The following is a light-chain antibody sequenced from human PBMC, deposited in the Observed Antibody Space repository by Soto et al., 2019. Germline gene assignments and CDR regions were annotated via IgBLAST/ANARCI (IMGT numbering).Light chain of an antibody. Sequence: DFQMTHAPSTVSACVGERVTITCRASQRISSRLAWYQQKPGKAPKLLIYDASSLESGVPSRFSGSGSGTEFTLTISSLHPDDNATEYCEQYNSYPRTFGQGAKVDIK. V-gene: IGKV1-5*01. CDR2: DAS. CDR3: EQYNSYPRT. CDR1: QRISSR. J-gene: IGKJ1*01.